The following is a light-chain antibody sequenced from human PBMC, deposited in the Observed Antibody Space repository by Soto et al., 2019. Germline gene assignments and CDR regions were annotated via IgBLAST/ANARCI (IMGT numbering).Light chain of an antibody. Sequence: QSVLTQPPSASGTPGQGVTISCSGSNSNIGNNYVHWYQQLPGTAPKLLIYTNNQRPSGVPDRFSGSKSGTSASLAISGLRSEDEADYYCAAWDDSLNGVVFGGGTKLTVL. V-gene: IGLV1-47*01. J-gene: IGLJ3*02. CDR3: AAWDDSLNGVV. CDR2: TNN. CDR1: NSNIGNNY.